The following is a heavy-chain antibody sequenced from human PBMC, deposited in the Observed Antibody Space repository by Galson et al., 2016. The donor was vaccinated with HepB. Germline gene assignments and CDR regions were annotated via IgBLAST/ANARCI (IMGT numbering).Heavy chain of an antibody. J-gene: IGHJ6*02. CDR2: INSAGSSDASSV. V-gene: IGHV3-74*01. Sequence: SLRPSCAASGFTFSSYWMHWVRQAPGKGLVWVSRINSAGSSDASSVSYADSVKGRFTISRDNAKNTLYLQMNSLRAEDTAVYYCAKRAHATGDYCGMDVWGQGTTVTVSS. CDR1: GFTFSSYW. D-gene: IGHD2-15*01. CDR3: AKRAHATGDYCGMDV.